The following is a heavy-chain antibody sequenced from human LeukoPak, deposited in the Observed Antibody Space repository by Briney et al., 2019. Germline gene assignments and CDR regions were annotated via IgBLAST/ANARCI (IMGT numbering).Heavy chain of an antibody. J-gene: IGHJ5*02. CDR1: GASMSSGGYY. CDR3: AQGWFDP. CDR2: IYYSGST. Sequence: PSESLSLTCTVSGASMSSGGYYWSWIRQHPGKGLEWIGYIYYSGSTYYNPSLKSRVTISVDTSKNQFSLKLRSVTAVDTAVYYCAQGWFDPWGQGTLVTVST. V-gene: IGHV4-31*03.